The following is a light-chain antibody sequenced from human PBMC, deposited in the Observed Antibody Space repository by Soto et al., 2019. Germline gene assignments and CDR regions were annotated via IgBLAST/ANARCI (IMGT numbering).Light chain of an antibody. CDR3: SSYTISSTVV. Sequence: QSVLTQPASVSGSPGQSITISCTGTSSDVGGYNYVSWYQQHPGKAPKLMIYEVSNRPSGVSNRFSGSKSGNTASLTISGLQAKDEADYYCSSYTISSTVVFGGGTKLTVL. J-gene: IGLJ2*01. CDR1: SSDVGGYNY. V-gene: IGLV2-14*01. CDR2: EVS.